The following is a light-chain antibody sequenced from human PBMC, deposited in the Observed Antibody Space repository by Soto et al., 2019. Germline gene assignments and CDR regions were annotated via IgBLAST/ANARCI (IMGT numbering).Light chain of an antibody. J-gene: IGLJ1*01. V-gene: IGLV2-14*01. CDR3: TSYTSSGTYV. CDR1: SSGVGGYNY. CDR2: DVS. Sequence: QSALTQPASVSGSPGQSITISCTGTSSGVGGYNYVSWHQQHPGKAPKLTIYDVSSRPSGVSNRFSASKSGNTASLTISGLQAEDEADYYCTSYTSSGTYVFGTGTKLTVL.